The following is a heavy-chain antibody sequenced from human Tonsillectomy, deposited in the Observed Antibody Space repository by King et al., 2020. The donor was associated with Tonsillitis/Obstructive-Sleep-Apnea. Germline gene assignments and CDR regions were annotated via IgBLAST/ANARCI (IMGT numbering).Heavy chain of an antibody. CDR3: AKDIERSSGWYIGDAFDI. V-gene: IGHV3-9*01. Sequence: EVQLVESGGGLVQPGRSLRLSCAASGFTFDDYAMHWVRQAPGKGLEWVSGISWNSGSIGYADSVKGRFTISRDNAKNSLYLQMNSLRAEDTALYYCAKDIERSSGWYIGDAFDIWGQGTMVTVSS. CDR2: ISWNSGSI. D-gene: IGHD6-19*01. CDR1: GFTFDDYA. J-gene: IGHJ3*02.